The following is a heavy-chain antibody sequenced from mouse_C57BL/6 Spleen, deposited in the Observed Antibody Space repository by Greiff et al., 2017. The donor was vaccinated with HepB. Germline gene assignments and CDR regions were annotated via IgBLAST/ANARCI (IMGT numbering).Heavy chain of an antibody. V-gene: IGHV5-4*01. J-gene: IGHJ4*01. CDR2: ISDGGSYT. Sequence: EVQGVESGGGLVKPGGSLKLSCAASGFTFSSYAMSWVRQTPEKRLEWVATISDGGSYTYYPDNVKGRFTISRDNAKNNLYLQMSHLKSEDTAMYYCARDSYYDYDEGYAMDYWGQGTSVTVSS. CDR1: GFTFSSYA. D-gene: IGHD2-4*01. CDR3: ARDSYYDYDEGYAMDY.